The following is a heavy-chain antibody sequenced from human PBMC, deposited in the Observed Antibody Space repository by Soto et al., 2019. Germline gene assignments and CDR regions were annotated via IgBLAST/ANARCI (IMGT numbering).Heavy chain of an antibody. D-gene: IGHD2-15*01. V-gene: IGHV4-59*08. J-gene: IGHJ3*02. CDR1: GGSISSYY. CDR3: ARQSGRLEYAFDI. Sequence: SETLSLTCTVSGGSISSYYWSWIRHPPGKGLEWIGYIYYSGSTNYNPSLKSRVTISVDTSKNQFSLKLSSVTAADTAVYYCARQSGRLEYAFDIWGQGTMVTVSS. CDR2: IYYSGST.